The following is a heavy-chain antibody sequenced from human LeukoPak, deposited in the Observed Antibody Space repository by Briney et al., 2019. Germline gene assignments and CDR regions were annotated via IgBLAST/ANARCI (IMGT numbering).Heavy chain of an antibody. CDR2: ISGNGVST. V-gene: IGHV3-64*01. J-gene: IGHJ4*02. D-gene: IGHD2-2*01. CDR1: GFTFSNYA. Sequence: PGGSLRLPCAASGFTFSNYAMSWVRQTPGKGLEYLSVISGNGVSTHYATSVKGRFTISRDNSQNTLYLQMGSLRAEDMAVYYCARDASDIVVVPAAVGPFDLWGQGTLVTVSS. CDR3: ARDASDIVVVPAAVGPFDL.